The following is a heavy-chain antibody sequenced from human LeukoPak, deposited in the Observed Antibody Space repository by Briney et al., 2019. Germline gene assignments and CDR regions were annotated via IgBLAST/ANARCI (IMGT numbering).Heavy chain of an antibody. J-gene: IGHJ4*02. CDR3: ARDIYYDSSGYYGSVY. CDR1: GFTFSSYS. V-gene: IGHV3-48*04. D-gene: IGHD3-22*01. Sequence: GGSLRLSCAASGFTFSSYSMNWVRQAPGKGLEWVSYISSSSSTIYYADSVKGRFTISRDNAKNSLYLQMNSLRAEDTAVYYCARDIYYDSSGYYGSVYWGQGTLVTVSS. CDR2: ISSSSSTI.